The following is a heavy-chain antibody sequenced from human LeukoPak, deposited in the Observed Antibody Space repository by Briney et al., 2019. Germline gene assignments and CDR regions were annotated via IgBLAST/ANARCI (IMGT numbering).Heavy chain of an antibody. CDR1: GFTFSSYW. D-gene: IGHD3-9*01. J-gene: IGHJ5*02. CDR3: ARDYTGYFP. Sequence: GGSLRLSCEATGFTFSSYWMSWVRQAPGKGLEWVANIKTDGSEKYYVDSVKGRFTISRDNAKNSLYLQMNSLRAEDTAVYYCARDYTGYFPWGQGTLVIVSS. CDR2: IKTDGSEK. V-gene: IGHV3-7*03.